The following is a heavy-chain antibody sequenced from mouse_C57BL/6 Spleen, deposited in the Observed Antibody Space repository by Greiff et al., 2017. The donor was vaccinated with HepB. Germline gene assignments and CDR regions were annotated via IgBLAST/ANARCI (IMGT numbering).Heavy chain of an antibody. CDR2: IDPENGDT. V-gene: IGHV14-4*01. D-gene: IGHD3-3*01. Sequence: SGAELVRPGASVKLSCTASGFNIKDDYMHWVKQRPEQGLEWIGWIDPENGDTEYASKFQGKATITADTSSNTAYLQLSSLTSEDTAVYYCTTGGPWFAYWGQGTLVTVSA. J-gene: IGHJ3*01. CDR1: GFNIKDDY. CDR3: TTGGPWFAY.